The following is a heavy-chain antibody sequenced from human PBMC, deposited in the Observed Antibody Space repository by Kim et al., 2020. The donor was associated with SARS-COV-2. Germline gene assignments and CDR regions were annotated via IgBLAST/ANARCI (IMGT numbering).Heavy chain of an antibody. Sequence: GGSLRLSCAASGFTFSSYAMSWVRQAPGKGLEWVSVIYSGGSSTYYADSVKGRFTISRDNSKNTLYLQMNSLRAENTPVYYCAKATDHSSCWPNWFDPWGQGTLVTFSS. CDR3: AKATDHSSCWPNWFDP. V-gene: IGHV3-23*03. CDR1: GFTFSSYA. J-gene: IGHJ5*02. CDR2: IYSGGSST. D-gene: IGHD6-13*01.